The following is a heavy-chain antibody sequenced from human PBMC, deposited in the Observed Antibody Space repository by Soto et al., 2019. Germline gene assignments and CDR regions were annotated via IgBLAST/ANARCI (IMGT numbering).Heavy chain of an antibody. V-gene: IGHV4-34*01. J-gene: IGHJ5*02. Sequence: SETLSLTCAVYGGSFSGYYWSWIRQPPGKGLEWIGEINHSGSTNYNPSLKSRVTISVDTSKNQFSLKLSSVTAADTAVYYCARCRVLKVVVPAAMRGNWFDPWGQGTLVTVSS. D-gene: IGHD2-2*01. CDR1: GGSFSGYY. CDR2: INHSGST. CDR3: ARCRVLKVVVPAAMRGNWFDP.